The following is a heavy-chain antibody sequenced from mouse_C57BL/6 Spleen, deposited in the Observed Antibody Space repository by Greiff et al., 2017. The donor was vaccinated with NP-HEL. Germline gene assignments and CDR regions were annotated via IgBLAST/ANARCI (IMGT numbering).Heavy chain of an antibody. J-gene: IGHJ1*03. D-gene: IGHD4-1*01. CDR2: ISGGGGNT. CDR1: GFTFSSYT. CDR3: ASQLGLYFDV. V-gene: IGHV5-9*01. Sequence: DVMLVESGGGLVKPGGSLKLSCAASGFTFSSYTMSWVRQTPEKRLEWVATISGGGGNTYYPDSVKGRFTISRDNAKNTLYLQMSSLRSEDTALYYCASQLGLYFDVWGTGTTVTVSS.